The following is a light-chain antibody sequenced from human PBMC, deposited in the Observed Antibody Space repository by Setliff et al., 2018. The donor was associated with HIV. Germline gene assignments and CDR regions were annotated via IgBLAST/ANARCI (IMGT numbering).Light chain of an antibody. CDR2: EVT. CDR3: CSYAGSGTLYV. V-gene: IGLV2-23*02. J-gene: IGLJ1*01. CDR1: SSDVGSYKL. Sequence: ALTQPASVSGSPGQSITISCTGTSSDVGSYKLVSWYQQHPGKAPKVMIYEVTKRPSGVSNRFSGSKSANTASLTISGLQAEDEADYYCCSYAGSGTLYVFGTGTKVTVL.